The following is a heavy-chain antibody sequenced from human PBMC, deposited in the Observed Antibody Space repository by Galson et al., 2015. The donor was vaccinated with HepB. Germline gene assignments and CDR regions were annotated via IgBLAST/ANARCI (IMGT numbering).Heavy chain of an antibody. CDR2: INAYNGNT. D-gene: IGHD3-16*02. Sequence: SVKVSCKASGYTFTNYHFHWVRQAPGQGPEWMGWINAYNGNTNYAQKVQGRVTMTTDTSTSTAYMELTSLRSDDTALYYCARVHLGALSSYKGDHWGQGTLVTVSS. CDR1: GYTFTNYH. CDR3: ARVHLGALSSYKGDH. J-gene: IGHJ4*02. V-gene: IGHV1-18*04.